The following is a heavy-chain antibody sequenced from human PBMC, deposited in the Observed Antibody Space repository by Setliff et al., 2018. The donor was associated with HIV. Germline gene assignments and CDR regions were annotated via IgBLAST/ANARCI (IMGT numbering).Heavy chain of an antibody. Sequence: KPSETLSLTCTVSGGSISSYYWSWIRQPPGKGLEWIGYIYYSGSTNYNPSLKSRVTISVDTSKNQFSLKLSSVTAADTAVYYCARGRTQWPNYNYFDPWGLGTLVTVSS. CDR2: IYYSGST. V-gene: IGHV4-59*01. CDR3: ARGRTQWPNYNYFDP. J-gene: IGHJ5*02. CDR1: GGSISSYY. D-gene: IGHD6-19*01.